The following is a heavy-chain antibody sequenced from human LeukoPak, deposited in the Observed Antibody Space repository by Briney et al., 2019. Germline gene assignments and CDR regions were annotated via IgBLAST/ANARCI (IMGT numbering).Heavy chain of an antibody. Sequence: SETLSLTCTVSGGSISSGDYYWSWIRQPPGKGLEWIGYIYYSGSTYYNPSLKSRVTISVDTSKNQFSLKLSSVTAADTAVYYCARGPGGYCSSTSCPTWGQGTLVTVSS. D-gene: IGHD2-2*01. CDR2: IYYSGST. J-gene: IGHJ4*02. CDR3: ARGPGGYCSSTSCPT. CDR1: GGSISSGDYY. V-gene: IGHV4-30-4*08.